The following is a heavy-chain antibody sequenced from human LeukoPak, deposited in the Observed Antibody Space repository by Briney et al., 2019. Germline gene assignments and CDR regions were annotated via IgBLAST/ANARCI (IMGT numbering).Heavy chain of an antibody. CDR1: GGSISSGSYY. J-gene: IGHJ4*02. CDR3: AREVTSDNYLGIDY. D-gene: IGHD2/OR15-2a*01. V-gene: IGHV4-61*02. Sequence: SQTLSLTCTVSGGSISSGSYYWSWIRQPAGKGLEWIGRIYTSGSTNYNPSLKSRVTISVDTSKNQFSLKLSSVTAADTAMYYCAREVTSDNYLGIDYWGQGTLLIVSS. CDR2: IYTSGST.